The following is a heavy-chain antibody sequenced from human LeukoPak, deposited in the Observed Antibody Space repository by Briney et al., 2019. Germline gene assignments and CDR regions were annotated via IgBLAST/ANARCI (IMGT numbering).Heavy chain of an antibody. V-gene: IGHV3-48*01. D-gene: IGHD6-13*01. CDR3: ARAPYSSSWNDYYYYYYMDV. Sequence: SVKGRFTISRDNAKNSLYLQTNSLRPEDTAVYYCARAPYSSSWNDYYYYYYMDVWGKGTTVTVSS. J-gene: IGHJ6*03.